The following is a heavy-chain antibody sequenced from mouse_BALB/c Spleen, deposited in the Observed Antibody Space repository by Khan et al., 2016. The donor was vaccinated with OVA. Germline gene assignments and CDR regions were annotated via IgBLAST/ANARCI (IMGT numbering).Heavy chain of an antibody. Sequence: EVQLQESGPGLVKPSQSLSLTCTVTGYSITSGYAWNWIRQFPGNKLEWMGYISYSGGTSYNPSLKSRISINRDTSKNQFFLQLNPVTTEDTATYYCARGNYYGYYFDYWGQGTPVTVSS. J-gene: IGHJ2*01. CDR2: ISYSGGT. V-gene: IGHV3-2*02. CDR1: GYSITSGYA. CDR3: ARGNYYGYYFDY. D-gene: IGHD1-1*01.